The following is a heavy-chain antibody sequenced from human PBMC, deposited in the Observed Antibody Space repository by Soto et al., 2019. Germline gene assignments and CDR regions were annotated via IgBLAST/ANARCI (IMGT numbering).Heavy chain of an antibody. J-gene: IGHJ5*02. CDR3: ARGGRTYYDFWSGYNNWFDP. D-gene: IGHD3-3*01. CDR1: GGSFSCYY. V-gene: IGHV4-34*01. CDR2: INHSGST. Sequence: SETLSLTCAVYGGSFSCYYWSWIRQPPGKGLEWIGEINHSGSTNYNPSLKSRVTISVDTSKNQFSLKLSSVTAADTAVYYCARGGRTYYDFWSGYNNWFDPWGQGTLVTVSS.